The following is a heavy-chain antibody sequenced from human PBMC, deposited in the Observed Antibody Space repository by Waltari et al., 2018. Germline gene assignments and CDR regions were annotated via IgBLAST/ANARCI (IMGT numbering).Heavy chain of an antibody. J-gene: IGHJ3*02. CDR2: IYYSGST. CDR3: AREGYDFWSGYYTGAFDI. CDR1: GGSISSYY. Sequence: QVQLQESGPGLVKPSETLSLTCTVSGGSISSYYWSWIRQPPGKGLEWLGYIYYSGSTNYNPSRKSRVTISVDTSKNQFSLKLSSVTAADTAVYYCAREGYDFWSGYYTGAFDIWGQGTMVTVSS. D-gene: IGHD3-3*01. V-gene: IGHV4-59*01.